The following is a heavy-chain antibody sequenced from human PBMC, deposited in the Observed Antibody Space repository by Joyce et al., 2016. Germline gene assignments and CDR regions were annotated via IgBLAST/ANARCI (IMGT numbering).Heavy chain of an antibody. CDR3: AKILTATYSSGWFLDY. J-gene: IGHJ4*02. CDR2: ISYDGIYK. D-gene: IGHD6-25*01. Sequence: QVQLVESGGGVVQPGRSLRLSCAASGLTLRNYGVHWVRQAPGKGLEWVAVISYDGIYKYYADSVKGRFTIYRDNSKNTVCLEMNSLRTEDTAVYYCAKILTATYSSGWFLDYWGQGTLVTVSS. CDR1: GLTLRNYG. V-gene: IGHV3-30*18.